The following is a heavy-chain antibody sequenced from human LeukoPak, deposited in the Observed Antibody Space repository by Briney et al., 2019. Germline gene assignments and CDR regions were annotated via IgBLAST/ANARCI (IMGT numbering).Heavy chain of an antibody. CDR2: ISSRSNYI. CDR1: GFTLNSYT. CDR3: ARLRGED. D-gene: IGHD3-10*01. Sequence: PGGSLRLSCAASGFTLNSYTMNWVRQAPGKGLEWVSSISSRSNYIYYADSVKGRFTISRDNAKNSLYLQMNSLRAEDTAVYYCARLRGEDWGQGTLVTVSS. J-gene: IGHJ4*02. V-gene: IGHV3-21*01.